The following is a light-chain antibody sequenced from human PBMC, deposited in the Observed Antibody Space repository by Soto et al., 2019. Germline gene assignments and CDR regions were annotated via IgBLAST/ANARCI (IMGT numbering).Light chain of an antibody. Sequence: QSALTQPPSASGSPGQSVTISCTGTSSDVGAYKYVSWYQQYPGKAPKLMIYEVTKRPSGVPDRFSGSKYGNTASLTVSGLPAEEAADYYCTSYVGNDIWVFGGGTQLTVL. CDR2: EVT. J-gene: IGLJ3*02. CDR1: SSDVGAYKY. CDR3: TSYVGNDIWV. V-gene: IGLV2-8*01.